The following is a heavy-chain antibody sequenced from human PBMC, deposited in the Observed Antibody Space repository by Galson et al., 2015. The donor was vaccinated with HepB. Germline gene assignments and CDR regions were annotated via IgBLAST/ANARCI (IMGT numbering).Heavy chain of an antibody. J-gene: IGHJ4*02. CDR2: ISCDGSDK. V-gene: IGHV3-30*03. Sequence: SLRLSCAASGFTFANYGLHWVRQPPGKGLEWVAIISCDGSDKKYADSVKGRFTVSRDNSKNTLYLQLHSVRTEDTAVYYCAREDNWNYWVYWGQGTLVTVSS. CDR1: GFTFANYG. D-gene: IGHD1-7*01. CDR3: AREDNWNYWVY.